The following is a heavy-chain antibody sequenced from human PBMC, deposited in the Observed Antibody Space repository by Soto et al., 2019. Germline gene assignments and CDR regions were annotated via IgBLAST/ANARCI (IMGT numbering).Heavy chain of an antibody. CDR1: GYTFTAYY. J-gene: IGHJ5*02. Sequence: ASVKVSCKASGYTFTAYYMHWVRQAPGQGLEWMGWINPNSGGTYHAQNFQGRVTMTRDTSTTTAYMELASLRSDDTAVYYCARGGGRGYNELDPWGHGTLVTVSS. V-gene: IGHV1-2*02. CDR3: ARGGGRGYNELDP. D-gene: IGHD5-12*01. CDR2: INPNSGGT.